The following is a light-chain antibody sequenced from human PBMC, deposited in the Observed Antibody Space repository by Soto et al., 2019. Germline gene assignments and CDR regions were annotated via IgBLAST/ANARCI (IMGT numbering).Light chain of an antibody. V-gene: IGKV1-5*01. Sequence: DVQMTQSPSTLSASVWDRVTITCRASQSISSLLAWYQQKPGKAPKFLIYDVSTLESGVPSRFSGSGSGTEFTLTISSLQPEDFATYYCQQYDSYPLTFGGGTKVDIK. CDR3: QQYDSYPLT. CDR1: QSISSL. CDR2: DVS. J-gene: IGKJ4*02.